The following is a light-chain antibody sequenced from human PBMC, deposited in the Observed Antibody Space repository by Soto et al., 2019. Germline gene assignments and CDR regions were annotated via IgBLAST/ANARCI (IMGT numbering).Light chain of an antibody. Sequence: AVPVTQSPSSLSASVGDRVTITCRASQGIRNDLGWYQQKPGKAPKLLIYAASSLQSGVPSRFSGSGSGTDFTLTISSLQPEDFATYYCLQDYNYPITFGQGTRLEIK. V-gene: IGKV1-6*01. CDR2: AAS. CDR1: QGIRND. CDR3: LQDYNYPIT. J-gene: IGKJ5*01.